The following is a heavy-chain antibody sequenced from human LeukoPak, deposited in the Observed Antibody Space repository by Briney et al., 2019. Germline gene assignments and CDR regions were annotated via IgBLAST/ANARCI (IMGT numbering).Heavy chain of an antibody. Sequence: GESLQISFKGSGFSFTSYWIGWVRRLPGKGLEGMGIIYPGDSDTRYSPSFQGQVTISADKSISTAYLQWSSLKASDTAMYYCARHSRSCYSCFDYWGQGTLVTVSS. CDR2: IYPGDSDT. V-gene: IGHV5-51*01. CDR3: ARHSRSCYSCFDY. CDR1: GFSFTSYW. D-gene: IGHD2-15*01. J-gene: IGHJ4*02.